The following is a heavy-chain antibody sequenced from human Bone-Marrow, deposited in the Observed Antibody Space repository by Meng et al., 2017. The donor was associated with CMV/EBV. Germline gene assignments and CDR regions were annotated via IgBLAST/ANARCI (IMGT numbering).Heavy chain of an antibody. CDR1: GFTFDDYA. Sequence: SLKISCAASGFTFDDYAMHWVRQAPGKGLEWVSGISWNSGSTGYADSVKGRFTISRDNAQNSLYLQMNSLRPEDTALYYCAKATTGSSAYYYYAMDVWGQGPTVTVSS. CDR2: ISWNSGST. CDR3: AKATTGSSAYYYYAMDV. V-gene: IGHV3-9*01. D-gene: IGHD1-26*01. J-gene: IGHJ6*02.